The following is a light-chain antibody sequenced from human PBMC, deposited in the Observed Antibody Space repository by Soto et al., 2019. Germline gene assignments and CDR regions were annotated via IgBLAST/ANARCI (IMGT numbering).Light chain of an antibody. CDR3: QQSYSTPPT. V-gene: IGKV1-39*01. CDR2: AAA. CDR1: QSISSY. J-gene: IGKJ1*01. Sequence: DIQMTQSPSSLSASVGDRVSITCRASQSISSYLNWYLQKPGKAPKLLIFAAASLQSGVPSRFSGSGSGTDFTLTIGSLQPEDFATYYCQQSYSTPPTFGQGTKVDI.